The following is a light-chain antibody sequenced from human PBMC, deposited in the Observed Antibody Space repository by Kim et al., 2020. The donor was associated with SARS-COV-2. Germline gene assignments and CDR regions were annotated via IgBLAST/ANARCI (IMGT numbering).Light chain of an antibody. CDR2: GAS. J-gene: IGKJ1*01. Sequence: AIQMTQSPSSLSASVGDRVIITCRASQDIGNDLGWYQQEPGKAPKLLIFGASSLQSGVSSRFSGSGSGTYFTLTISSLQPEDFGTYYCLQDYDYPWTFGQGTKVDIK. V-gene: IGKV1-6*01. CDR3: LQDYDYPWT. CDR1: QDIGND.